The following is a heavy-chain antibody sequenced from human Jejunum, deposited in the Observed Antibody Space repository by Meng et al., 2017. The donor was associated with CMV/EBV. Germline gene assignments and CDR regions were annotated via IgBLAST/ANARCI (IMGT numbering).Heavy chain of an antibody. CDR1: SLRTSGVG. CDR3: AHKERYCNSGSCFGRFDP. J-gene: IGHJ5*02. Sequence: SLRTSGVGVGWIRQPPGKALEWVALVYWNDDKRYSPSLESRLTITKDTSKNQVVLTMTNMDPVDTATYYCAHKERYCNSGSCFGRFDPWGQGTLVTVSS. D-gene: IGHD2-15*01. CDR2: VYWNDDK. V-gene: IGHV2-5*01.